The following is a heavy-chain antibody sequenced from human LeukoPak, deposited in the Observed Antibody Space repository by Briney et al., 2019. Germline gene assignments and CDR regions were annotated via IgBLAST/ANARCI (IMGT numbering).Heavy chain of an antibody. CDR2: IYYSGST. CDR3: ARHSHGDYAIFDY. Sequence: SETLSLTCAVYGGSFSGYYWSWIRQPPGKGLEWIGSIYYSGSTNYNPSLKSRVTISVDTSKNQFSLKLSSVTAADTAVYYCARHSHGDYAIFDYWGQGTLVTVSS. V-gene: IGHV4-59*08. J-gene: IGHJ4*02. CDR1: GGSFSGYY. D-gene: IGHD4-17*01.